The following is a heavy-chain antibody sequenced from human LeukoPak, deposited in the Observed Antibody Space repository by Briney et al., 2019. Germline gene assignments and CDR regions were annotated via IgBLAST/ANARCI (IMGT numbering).Heavy chain of an antibody. J-gene: IGHJ4*02. CDR2: ISAYNGNT. Sequence: GASGKVSCKASGYTFTSYGISWVRQAPGHGLEGMGWISAYNGNTNYAQKLQGRVTMTTDTSTSTAYMELRSLRSDDTAVYYCARDQTRGSGFTFDYWGQGTLVTVSS. CDR3: ARDQTRGSGFTFDY. V-gene: IGHV1-18*01. D-gene: IGHD3-22*01. CDR1: GYTFTSYG.